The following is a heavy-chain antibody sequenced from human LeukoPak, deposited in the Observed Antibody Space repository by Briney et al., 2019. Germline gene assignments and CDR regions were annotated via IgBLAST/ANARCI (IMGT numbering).Heavy chain of an antibody. V-gene: IGHV3-30*01. CDR1: GFTFSSYA. CDR2: ISYDGSNK. CDR3: ARRSSSWSFVDY. J-gene: IGHJ4*02. D-gene: IGHD6-13*01. Sequence: PGGSLRLSCAASGFTFSSYAMHWVRQAPGKGLEWVAVISYDGSNKYYADSVKGRFTISRDNSKNTLYLQMNSLRAEDTAVYYCARRSSSWSFVDYWGQGTLVTVSS.